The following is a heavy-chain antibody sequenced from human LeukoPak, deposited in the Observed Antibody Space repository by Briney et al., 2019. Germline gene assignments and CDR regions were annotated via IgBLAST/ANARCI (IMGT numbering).Heavy chain of an antibody. V-gene: IGHV1-18*01. J-gene: IGHJ5*02. CDR3: VRSLYSSSWYNWFDP. CDR2: ISAYNGNT. CDR1: GYTFTSYG. D-gene: IGHD6-13*01. Sequence: ASVKVSCKASGYTFTSYGISWVRQAPGQGLEWMGWISAYNGNTNYAQKLQGRVTMTTDTSTRTAYMELRSLRSDDTAVYYCVRSLYSSSWYNWFDPWGQGTLVTVSS.